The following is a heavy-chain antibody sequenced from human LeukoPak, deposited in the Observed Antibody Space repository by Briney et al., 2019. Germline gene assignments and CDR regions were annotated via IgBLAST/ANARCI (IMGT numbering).Heavy chain of an antibody. J-gene: IGHJ2*01. V-gene: IGHV1-8*03. D-gene: IGHD2-15*01. CDR1: GYTFTSYD. Sequence: GASVKVSCKASGYTFTSYDINWVRQATGQGLEWMGWMNPNSGNTGYAQKFQGRVTITRNTSISTAYMELSSLRSEDTAVYYCAREEDVVVVAATGYFDLWGRGTLVTVSS. CDR3: AREEDVVVVAATGYFDL. CDR2: MNPNSGNT.